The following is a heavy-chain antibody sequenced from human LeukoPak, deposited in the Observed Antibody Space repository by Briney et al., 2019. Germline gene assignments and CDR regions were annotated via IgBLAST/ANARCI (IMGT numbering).Heavy chain of an antibody. D-gene: IGHD4-17*01. CDR1: GFTFSSYG. CDR2: ISYDGSNK. CDR3: AKDQGLRSSLDY. J-gene: IGHJ4*02. Sequence: GSLRLSCAASGFTFSSYGMQWVRQAPGKGLEWVAVISYDGSNKYYADSVKGRFTISRDNSKNTLYLQMNSLRAEDTAVYYCAKDQGLRSSLDYWGQGTLVTVSS. V-gene: IGHV3-30*18.